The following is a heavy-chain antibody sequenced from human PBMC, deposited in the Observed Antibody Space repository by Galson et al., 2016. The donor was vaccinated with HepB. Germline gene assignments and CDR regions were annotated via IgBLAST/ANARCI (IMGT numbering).Heavy chain of an antibody. CDR3: ARERGSCSGVACPLV. CDR1: GFTVSSYY. Sequence: SLRLSCAVSGFTVSSYYMTWVRQAPGKGPEWVSFLYTGGSTFYADSVKGRFIISRDNSNKILYLPMNSLGAEDTAVYYCARERGSCSGVACPLVWGQGTTVTVSS. V-gene: IGHV3-53*01. J-gene: IGHJ6*02. D-gene: IGHD2-15*01. CDR2: LYTGGST.